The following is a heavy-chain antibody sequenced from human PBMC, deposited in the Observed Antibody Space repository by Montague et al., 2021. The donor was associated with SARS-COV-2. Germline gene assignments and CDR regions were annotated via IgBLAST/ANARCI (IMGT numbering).Heavy chain of an antibody. J-gene: IGHJ4*02. V-gene: IGHV4-4*08. CDR3: ATLTRSNGDF. CDR2: VYSSGTT. CDR1: SDSINSYY. Sequence: SETLSLTCTVSSDSINSYYWGWIRQPPGKRLEWLGYVYSSGTTNYNPSLNSRIPISVDTSKNQFSLWLDSVTAADTAIYYCATLTRSNGDFWGEGALVTV. D-gene: IGHD4/OR15-4a*01.